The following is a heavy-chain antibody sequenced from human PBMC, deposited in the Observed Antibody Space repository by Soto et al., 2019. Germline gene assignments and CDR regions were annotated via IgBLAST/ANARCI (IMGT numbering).Heavy chain of an antibody. CDR3: ARSQYRLEFWSGWDFDL. V-gene: IGHV3-7*01. CDR2: IKEDGGET. D-gene: IGHD3-3*01. Sequence: VQLVESGGGLVGPGGSLRLSWAGFGFTFTRHWMTWVQQARGKGLEWVANIKEDGGETFYLDSVKGRSTISRHNTKNSLLLQRKSVTVKDTAVYYCARSQYRLEFWSGWDFDLWGQGMLVTVSS. J-gene: IGHJ4*02. CDR1: GFTFTRHW.